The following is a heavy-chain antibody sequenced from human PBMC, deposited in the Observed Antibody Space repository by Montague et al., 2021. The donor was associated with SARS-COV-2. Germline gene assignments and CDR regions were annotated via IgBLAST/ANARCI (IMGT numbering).Heavy chain of an antibody. CDR1: GGSFSGYY. D-gene: IGHD3-9*01. J-gene: IGHJ4*02. CDR2: INHSGST. Sequence: SETLSLTCAVYGGSFSGYYWSWIRQPPGKGLEWIGEINHSGSTNYNPSPKSRVTISVDTSKNQFSLQLSSVTAADTAVYYCARGLAELRYFDWYHYYFDYWGQGTLVTVSS. V-gene: IGHV4-34*01. CDR3: ARGLAELRYFDWYHYYFDY.